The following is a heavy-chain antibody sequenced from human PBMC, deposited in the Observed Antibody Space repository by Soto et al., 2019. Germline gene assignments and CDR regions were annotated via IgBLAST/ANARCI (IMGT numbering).Heavy chain of an antibody. V-gene: IGHV3-23*01. Sequence: GGSLRLSCAASGFTFSSYAMSWVRQAPGKGLEWVSAISGSGGSTYYADSVKGRFTISRDNSKNTLYLQMNSLRAEDTAVYYCAKDSSGWYGSILVRLYMDVWGKGTTVTVSS. CDR2: ISGSGGST. D-gene: IGHD6-19*01. J-gene: IGHJ6*03. CDR1: GFTFSSYA. CDR3: AKDSSGWYGSILVRLYMDV.